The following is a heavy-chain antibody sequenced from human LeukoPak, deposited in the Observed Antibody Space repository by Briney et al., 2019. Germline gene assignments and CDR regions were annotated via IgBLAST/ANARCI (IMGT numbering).Heavy chain of an antibody. J-gene: IGHJ4*02. Sequence: GGSLRLSCAASGFTFSSYWMSWVRQAPGKGLEWVAKIKQDGSEKSYVDSVKGRFTISRDNVKNSLYLQMNSLRAEDTAVYYCARYRGSRSFDYWGQGTLVSVSS. CDR2: IKQDGSEK. V-gene: IGHV3-7*03. CDR3: ARYRGSRSFDY. CDR1: GFTFSSYW. D-gene: IGHD3-10*01.